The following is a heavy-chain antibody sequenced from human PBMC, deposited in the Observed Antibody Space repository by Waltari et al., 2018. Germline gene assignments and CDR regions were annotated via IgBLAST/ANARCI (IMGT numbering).Heavy chain of an antibody. CDR3: ARVSSGWYGNWFDP. CDR2: MNPNSGNT. V-gene: IGHV1-8*03. Sequence: QVQLVQSGAEVKKPGASVKVSCKASGYTFTSYDINWVRQATGQGLEWMGWMNPNSGNTGYAQKFQGRVTITRNTSRSTAYMELSSLRSEDTAVYYCARVSSGWYGNWFDPWGQGTLVTVSS. J-gene: IGHJ5*02. D-gene: IGHD6-19*01. CDR1: GYTFTSYD.